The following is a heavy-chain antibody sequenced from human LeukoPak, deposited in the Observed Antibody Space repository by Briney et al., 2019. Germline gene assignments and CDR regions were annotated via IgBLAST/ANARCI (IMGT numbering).Heavy chain of an antibody. CDR3: ARGSSEDSSGPFGAFDI. CDR1: GYTFTSYA. J-gene: IGHJ3*02. Sequence: GASVKVSCKASGYTFTSYAMNWVRQAPGQGLEWMGWMNPNSGNTGYAQKFQGRVTMTRNTSISTAYMELSSLRSEDTAVYYCARGSSEDSSGPFGAFDIWGQGTMVTVSS. D-gene: IGHD3-22*01. CDR2: MNPNSGNT. V-gene: IGHV1-8*02.